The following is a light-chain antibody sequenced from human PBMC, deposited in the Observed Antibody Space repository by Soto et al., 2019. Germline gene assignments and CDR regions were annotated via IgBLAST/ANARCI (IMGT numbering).Light chain of an antibody. CDR2: WGS. J-gene: IGKJ2*01. CDR1: QSVLYSSNNKNY. V-gene: IGKV4-1*01. CDR3: QQYYSTPH. Sequence: DIVMTQSPDSLAVSLGERATINCKSSQSVLYSSNNKNYLAWYQQKPGQPPKLLIYWGSTRESGVPDRFSGSGSGTDFTLTISSLQAEDVAVYYCQQYYSTPHFGQGTKLEIK.